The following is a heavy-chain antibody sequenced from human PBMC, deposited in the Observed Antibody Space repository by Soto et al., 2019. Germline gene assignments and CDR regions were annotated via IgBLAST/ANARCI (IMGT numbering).Heavy chain of an antibody. CDR2: INHLETT. CDR1: GASITYGAYS. D-gene: IGHD3-10*01. Sequence: QLQLHMSGSGLVKPSQTLSLTCTVSGASITYGAYSWSWIRQTPGKGLEWIGYINHLETTFYNPSFESRLTLSTDRTKNQFSLNLKSMSAADSAVYFCARGGGFDSFDYWGQGILVTVSS. J-gene: IGHJ4*02. V-gene: IGHV4-30-2*01. CDR3: ARGGGFDSFDY.